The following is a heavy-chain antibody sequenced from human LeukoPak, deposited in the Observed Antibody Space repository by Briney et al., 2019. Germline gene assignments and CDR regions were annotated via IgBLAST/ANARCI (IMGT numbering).Heavy chain of an antibody. V-gene: IGHV3-11*01. Sequence: GGSLRLSCAASGFTFSDYYMSWIRQAPGKGLEWVSYISSSGSTIYYADSVKGRFTISRDNAKNSLYLQMNSLRAEDTAVYYCASDDILTGYYRPPPADAFDIWGQGTMVTVSS. D-gene: IGHD3-9*01. CDR3: ASDDILTGYYRPPPADAFDI. CDR1: GFTFSDYY. J-gene: IGHJ3*02. CDR2: ISSSGSTI.